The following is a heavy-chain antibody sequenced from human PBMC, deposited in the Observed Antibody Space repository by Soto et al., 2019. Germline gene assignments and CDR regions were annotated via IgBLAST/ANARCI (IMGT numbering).Heavy chain of an antibody. V-gene: IGHV1-2*04. J-gene: IGHJ3*02. CDR3: ARGSGYCSGGSCYRANDAFDI. CDR2: INPNSGGT. Sequence: ASVKVSCKASGYTFTGYYMHWVRQAPRQGLEWMGWINPNSGGTNYAQKFQGWVTMTRDTSISTAYMELSRLRSDDTAVYYCARGSGYCSGGSCYRANDAFDIWGQGTMVTVSS. D-gene: IGHD2-15*01. CDR1: GYTFTGYY.